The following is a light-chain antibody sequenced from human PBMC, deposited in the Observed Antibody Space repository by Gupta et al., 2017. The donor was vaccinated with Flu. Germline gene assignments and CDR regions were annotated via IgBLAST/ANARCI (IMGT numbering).Light chain of an antibody. Sequence: QSVLTQPPSASGTPGPRVTISCGGRTSNIATNFVCWYQQLQGDAPKLLISRTDQRPSGVPDRFSGSKSGISAFLAISGLRSEDEAKYYCAAWDDSLRGVIFGGGTRLTVL. CDR2: RTD. CDR3: AAWDDSLRGVI. V-gene: IGLV1-47*01. CDR1: TSNIATNF. J-gene: IGLJ2*01.